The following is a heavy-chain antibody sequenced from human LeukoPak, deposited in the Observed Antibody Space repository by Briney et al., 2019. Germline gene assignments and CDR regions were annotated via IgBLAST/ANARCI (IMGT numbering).Heavy chain of an antibody. D-gene: IGHD2-2*01. J-gene: IGHJ5*02. CDR1: GYTFTSYY. CDR3: ARDGSFLKSIVVVASNWFDP. V-gene: IGHV1-46*01. CDR2: IDPSGGST. Sequence: ASVKVSCKASGYTFTSYYMHWVRQAPGQGLEWMGIIDPSGGSTTYAQKFQGRVTMTRDISTSTVYMELSSLRSEDTAVYYCARDGSFLKSIVVVASNWFDPWGQGTLVTVSS.